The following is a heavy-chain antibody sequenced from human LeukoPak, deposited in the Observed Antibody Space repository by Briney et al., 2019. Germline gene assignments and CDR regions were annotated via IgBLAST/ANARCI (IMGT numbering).Heavy chain of an antibody. CDR3: ARNGISGYYYMDV. CDR1: GYSFTSYW. Sequence: GESLKISCKGSGYSFTSYWIGWVRQMPGKGLEWMGIIYPGDSDTRYSPFFQGQVTISADKSISTAYLQWSSLKASDTATYYCARNGISGYYYMDVWGKGTMVTVSS. D-gene: IGHD3-10*01. J-gene: IGHJ6*03. V-gene: IGHV5-51*01. CDR2: IYPGDSDT.